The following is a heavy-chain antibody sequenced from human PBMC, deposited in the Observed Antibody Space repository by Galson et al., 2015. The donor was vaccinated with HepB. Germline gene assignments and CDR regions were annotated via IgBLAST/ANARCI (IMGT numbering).Heavy chain of an antibody. CDR3: ARGGIAAAGRNLDY. CDR1: GDSVSSNRAA. V-gene: IGHV6-1*01. J-gene: IGHJ4*02. Sequence: CAISGDSVSSNRAAWNWIRQSPSRGLEWLGRTYSRSKWYNDYAESVKSRITISPDTPKNQFSLHLNSVTPEDTAVYYCARGGIAAAGRNLDYWGQGTLVTVSS. D-gene: IGHD6-13*01. CDR2: TYSRSKWYN.